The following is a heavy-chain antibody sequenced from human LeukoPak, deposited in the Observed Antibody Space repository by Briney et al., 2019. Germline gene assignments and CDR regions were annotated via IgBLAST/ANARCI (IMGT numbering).Heavy chain of an antibody. CDR2: ISGSGGST. Sequence: GGSLRLSCAASGFTFSSYAMSWVRQAPGKGLEWVSAISGSGGSTYYADSVKGRFTISRDNSKNTLYLQMNSLRAEDTAVYYCAKSYYDSSGYYGPIGIDYWGQGTLVTVSS. CDR1: GFTFSSYA. D-gene: IGHD3-22*01. CDR3: AKSYYDSSGYYGPIGIDY. J-gene: IGHJ4*02. V-gene: IGHV3-23*01.